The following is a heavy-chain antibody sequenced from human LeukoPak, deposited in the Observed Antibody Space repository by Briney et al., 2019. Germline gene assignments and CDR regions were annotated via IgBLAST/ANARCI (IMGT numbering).Heavy chain of an antibody. V-gene: IGHV5-51*01. CDR1: GYSFTTYW. CDR3: ARRWYDSSGYSRHFDY. J-gene: IGHJ4*02. D-gene: IGHD3-22*01. CDR2: IYPGDSDT. Sequence: GESLKISCKGSGYSFTTYWIGWVRQMPGKGLDWMGKIYPGDSDTRYSPSFQGQVTISADKSITTAYLQWSSLRASDTAIYYCARRWYDSSGYSRHFDYWGQGTLVTVPS.